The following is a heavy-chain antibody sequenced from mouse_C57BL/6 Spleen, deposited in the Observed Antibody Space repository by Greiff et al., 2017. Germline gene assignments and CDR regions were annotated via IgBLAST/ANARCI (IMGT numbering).Heavy chain of an antibody. CDR2: IYPRDGST. CDR3: ARERYFDV. V-gene: IGHV1-85*01. Sequence: QVHVKQSGPELVKPGASVKLSCKASGYTFTSYDINWVKQRPGQGLEWIGWIYPRDGSTKYNEKFKGKATLTVDTSSSTAYMELHSLTSEDSAVYFCARERYFDVWGTATTATVSS. J-gene: IGHJ1*03. CDR1: GYTFTSYD.